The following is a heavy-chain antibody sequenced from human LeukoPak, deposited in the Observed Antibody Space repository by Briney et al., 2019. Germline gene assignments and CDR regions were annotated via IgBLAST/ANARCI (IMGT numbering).Heavy chain of an antibody. CDR3: ARVPLDIVVVPAAIIGHYYYMDV. Sequence: ASETLSLTCTVSGGSISSYYWSWIRQPPGKGLECIGYIYYSGSTNYNPSLKSRVTISVDTSKNQFSLKLSSVTAADTAVYYCARVPLDIVVVPAAIIGHYYYMDVWGKGTTVTVSS. D-gene: IGHD2-2*02. V-gene: IGHV4-59*01. CDR1: GGSISSYY. J-gene: IGHJ6*03. CDR2: IYYSGST.